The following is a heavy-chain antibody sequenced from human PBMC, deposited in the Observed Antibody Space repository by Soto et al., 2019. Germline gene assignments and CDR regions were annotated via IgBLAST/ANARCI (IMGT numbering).Heavy chain of an antibody. CDR3: ARRKPMGGGYSPSYYFYGMDV. CDR1: GGTFSSYT. Sequence: SVKVSCKASGGTFSSYTISWVRQAPGQGLEWMGRIIPILGIANYAQKFQGRVTITADKSTSTAYMELSSLRSEDTAVYYCARRKPMGGGYSPSYYFYGMDVWG. J-gene: IGHJ6*02. V-gene: IGHV1-69*02. D-gene: IGHD5-18*01. CDR2: IIPILGIA.